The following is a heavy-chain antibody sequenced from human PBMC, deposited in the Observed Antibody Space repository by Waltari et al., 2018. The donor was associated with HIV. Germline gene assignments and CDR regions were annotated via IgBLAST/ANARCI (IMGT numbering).Heavy chain of an antibody. CDR1: GYTFTGYY. Sequence: QVQLVQSGAEVKKPGASVKVSCKASGYTFTGYYMHWVRQAPGKGLEWMGRINPNSGGTNYAQKFQGRVTMTRDTSISTAYMELSRLRSDDTAVYYWARDFLKRAGKDYYYGMDVWGQGTTVTVSS. J-gene: IGHJ6*02. D-gene: IGHD6-19*01. V-gene: IGHV1-2*06. CDR2: INPNSGGT. CDR3: ARDFLKRAGKDYYYGMDV.